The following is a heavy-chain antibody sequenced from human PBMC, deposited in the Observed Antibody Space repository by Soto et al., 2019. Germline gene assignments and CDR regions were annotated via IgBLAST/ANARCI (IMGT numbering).Heavy chain of an antibody. CDR1: GFTFSSYG. D-gene: IGHD1-26*01. CDR2: IWYDGSNK. Sequence: GGSLRLSCAASGFTFSSYGMHWVRQAPGKGLEWVAVIWYDGSNKYYADSVKGRFTISRDNSKNTLYLQMNSLRAEDTAVYYCARCIVGANKCYYYYGMDVWGQGTTVTV. V-gene: IGHV3-33*01. CDR3: ARCIVGANKCYYYYGMDV. J-gene: IGHJ6*02.